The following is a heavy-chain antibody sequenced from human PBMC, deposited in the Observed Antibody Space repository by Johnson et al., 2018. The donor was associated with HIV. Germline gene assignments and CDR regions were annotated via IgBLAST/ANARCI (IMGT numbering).Heavy chain of an antibody. CDR3: AKDIGGDPNDAFDI. CDR1: GFTFDDCG. J-gene: IGHJ3*02. CDR2: INWNGGST. V-gene: IGHV3-20*04. D-gene: IGHD2-21*02. Sequence: VQLVESGGGLVQPGRSLKLSCAASGFTFDDCGMSWVRQGPGKGLEWVSGINWNGGSTGYADSVKGRFTISRDNAKNSLYLQMNSLRAEDTAVYYCAKDIGGDPNDAFDIWGQGTMVTVSS.